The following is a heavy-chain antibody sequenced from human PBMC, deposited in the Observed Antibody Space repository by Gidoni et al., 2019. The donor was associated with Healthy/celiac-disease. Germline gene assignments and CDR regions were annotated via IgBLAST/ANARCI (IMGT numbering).Heavy chain of an antibody. D-gene: IGHD2-2*01. V-gene: IGHV1-46*01. CDR3: ARVSVVVVPAAIPNYGMDV. Sequence: QVQLVQSGAEVKKPGASVKVSRKASGYTFTSYYMHWVRQAPGQGLEWMGIINPSGGSTSYAQKFQGRVTMTRDTSTSTVYMELSSLRSEDTAVYYCARVSVVVVPAAIPNYGMDVWGQGTTVTVSS. CDR1: GYTFTSYY. J-gene: IGHJ6*02. CDR2: INPSGGST.